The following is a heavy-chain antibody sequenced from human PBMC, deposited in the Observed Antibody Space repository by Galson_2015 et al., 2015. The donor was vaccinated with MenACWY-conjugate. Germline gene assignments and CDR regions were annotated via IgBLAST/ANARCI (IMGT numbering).Heavy chain of an antibody. D-gene: IGHD2/OR15-2a*01. V-gene: IGHV3-7*01. CDR3: AREFSY. CDR2: IKHDGSGK. J-gene: IGHJ4*02. Sequence: SLRLSCAASGFTFSSSWMGWVRQAPGKGLEWVGNIKHDGSGKYYVDAVKGRFIISRDNAKNSVYLQMDSLRVEDTAVYYCAREFSYWGQGTLVTVSS. CDR1: GFTFSSSW.